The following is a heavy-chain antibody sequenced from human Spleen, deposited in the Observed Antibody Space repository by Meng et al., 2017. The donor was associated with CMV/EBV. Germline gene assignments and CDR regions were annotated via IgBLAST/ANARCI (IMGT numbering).Heavy chain of an antibody. CDR2: ISDSGGST. J-gene: IGHJ6*02. V-gene: IGHV3-23*01. D-gene: IGHD2-8*01. Sequence: GESLKISCAASGFTFNNYAMSWVRQAPGKGLEWVSTISDSGGSTFYADSGKGRFTISREDARDSVYLQMNTLRAGDTAVYYCVRGGVGAYCTHGLCYGMDVWGQGTTVTVSS. CDR3: VRGGVGAYCTHGLCYGMDV. CDR1: GFTFNNYA.